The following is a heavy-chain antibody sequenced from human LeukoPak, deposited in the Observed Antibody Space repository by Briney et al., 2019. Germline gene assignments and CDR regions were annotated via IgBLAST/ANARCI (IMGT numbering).Heavy chain of an antibody. CDR3: AILKYSGSYWFDP. J-gene: IGHJ5*02. Sequence: SETLSLTCTVSGGSISSGSYYWSWIRQPAGKGLEWIGRIYTSGSTNYNPSLKSRVTISVDTSKNQFSLKLSSVTAADTAVYYCAILKYSGSYWFDPWGQGTLVTVSS. V-gene: IGHV4-61*02. CDR1: GGSISSGSYY. D-gene: IGHD1-26*01. CDR2: IYTSGST.